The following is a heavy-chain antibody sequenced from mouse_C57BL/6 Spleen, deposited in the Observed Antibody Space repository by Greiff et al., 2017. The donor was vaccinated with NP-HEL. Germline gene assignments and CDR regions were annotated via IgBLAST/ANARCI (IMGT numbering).Heavy chain of an antibody. V-gene: IGHV1-72*01. J-gene: IGHJ4*01. D-gene: IGHD3-2*02. CDR1: GYTFTSYW. Sequence: VQLQQPGAELVKPGASVKLSCKASGYTFTSYWMHWVKQRPGRGLEWIGRIDPNSGGTKYNERFKSKATLTVDKPSSTAYMQLSSLTSEDSAVYYCARERGQLRYGAMDYWGQGTSVTVSS. CDR2: IDPNSGGT. CDR3: ARERGQLRYGAMDY.